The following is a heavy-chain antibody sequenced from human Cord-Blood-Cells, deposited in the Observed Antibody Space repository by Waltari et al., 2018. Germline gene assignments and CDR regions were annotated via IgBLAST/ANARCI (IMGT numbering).Heavy chain of an antibody. Sequence: EVQLVESGGGLVQPGGSLRLSCAASGFPFSSYWIHWVRQAPGKGLVWVSRINSDGSSTSYADSVKGRFTISRDNAKNTLYLQMNSLRAEDTAVYYCAREPGGGIAVAGFDYWGQGTLVTVSS. CDR3: AREPGGGIAVAGFDY. D-gene: IGHD6-19*01. J-gene: IGHJ4*02. V-gene: IGHV3-74*01. CDR1: GFPFSSYW. CDR2: INSDGSST.